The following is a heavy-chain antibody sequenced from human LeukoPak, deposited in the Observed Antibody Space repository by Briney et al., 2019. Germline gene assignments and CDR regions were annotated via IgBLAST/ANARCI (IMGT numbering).Heavy chain of an antibody. Sequence: ASVKVSCKSSGYSFTSYAMNWVRQAPGQGLEWMGWINTNTGNPTYAQDFTGRFVFSVDTSVSTAYLQISSLKAEDTAVYYCARQYYDFLSDLYGMDVWGQGTTVTVSS. J-gene: IGHJ6*02. CDR3: ARQYYDFLSDLYGMDV. D-gene: IGHD3-3*01. CDR2: INTNTGNP. CDR1: GYSFTSYA. V-gene: IGHV7-4-1*02.